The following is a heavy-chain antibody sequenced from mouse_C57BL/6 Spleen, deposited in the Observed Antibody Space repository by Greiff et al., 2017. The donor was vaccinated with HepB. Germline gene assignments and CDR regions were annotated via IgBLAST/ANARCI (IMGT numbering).Heavy chain of an antibody. CDR1: GYTFTSYG. Sequence: VQLQQSGAELARPGASVKLSCKASGYTFTSYGISWVKQRTGQGLEWIGEIYPRSGNTYYNEKFKGKATLTADKSSSTAYMELRSLTSEDSAVYFWARDYGSSSWFAYGGQGTLVTVSA. J-gene: IGHJ3*01. CDR2: IYPRSGNT. V-gene: IGHV1-81*01. D-gene: IGHD1-1*01. CDR3: ARDYGSSSWFAY.